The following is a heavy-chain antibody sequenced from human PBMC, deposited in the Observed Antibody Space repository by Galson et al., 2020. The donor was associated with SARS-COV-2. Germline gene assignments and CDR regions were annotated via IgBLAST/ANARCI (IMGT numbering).Heavy chain of an antibody. D-gene: IGHD3-10*01. J-gene: IGHJ6*02. Sequence: SLKISCAASGFTFDDYAMHWVRQAPGKGLEWVSGISWNSGSIGYADSVKGRFTISRDNAKNSLYLQMNSLRAEDTALYYCATDLGNYYGSGSPRLDVWGQGTTVTVSS. V-gene: IGHV3-9*01. CDR1: GFTFDDYA. CDR2: ISWNSGSI. CDR3: ATDLGNYYGSGSPRLDV.